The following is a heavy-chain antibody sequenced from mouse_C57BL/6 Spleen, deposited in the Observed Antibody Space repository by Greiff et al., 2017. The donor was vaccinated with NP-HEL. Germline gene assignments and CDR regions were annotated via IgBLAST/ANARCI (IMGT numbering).Heavy chain of an antibody. CDR1: GYAFSSSW. V-gene: IGHV1-82*01. J-gene: IGHJ1*03. D-gene: IGHD1-1*01. Sequence: VQLQQSGPELVKPGASVKISCKASGYAFSSSWMNWVKQRPGKGLEWIGRIYPGDGDTNYNGKFKGKATLTADKSSSTAYMQLSSLTSEDSAVYFCAPLRFRGYFDVWGTGTTVTVAS. CDR3: APLRFRGYFDV. CDR2: IYPGDGDT.